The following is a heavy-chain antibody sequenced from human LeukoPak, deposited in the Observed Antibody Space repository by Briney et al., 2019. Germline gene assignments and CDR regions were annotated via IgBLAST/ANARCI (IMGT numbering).Heavy chain of an antibody. CDR2: INSDGSST. D-gene: IGHD4/OR15-4a*01. CDR1: GFTFSSYW. J-gene: IGHJ4*02. CDR3: ARRAGAYSHPYDY. Sequence: PGGSLRLSCAASGFTFSSYWMHWVRQAPGKGLVWVSRINSDGSSTSYADSVKGRFTISRDNAKNTLYLQMNGLRAEDTAVYYCARRAGAYSHPYDYWGQGTLVTVSS. V-gene: IGHV3-74*01.